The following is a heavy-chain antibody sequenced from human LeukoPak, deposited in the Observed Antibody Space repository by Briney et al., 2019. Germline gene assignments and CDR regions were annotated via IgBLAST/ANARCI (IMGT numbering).Heavy chain of an antibody. J-gene: IGHJ4*02. Sequence: ASVKVSCKASGGTFSSYAISWVRQAPGQRLEWMGWINAGNGNTKYSQEFQGRVTITRDTSASTAYMELSSLRSEDMAVYYCARAGSYVDYWGQGTLVTVSS. CDR2: INAGNGNT. CDR1: GGTFSSYA. V-gene: IGHV1-3*03. CDR3: ARAGSYVDY. D-gene: IGHD1-26*01.